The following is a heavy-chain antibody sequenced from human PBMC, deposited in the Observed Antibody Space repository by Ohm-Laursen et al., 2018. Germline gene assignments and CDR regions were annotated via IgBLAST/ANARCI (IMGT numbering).Heavy chain of an antibody. Sequence: SSVKVSCKASGGTFSSYAISWVRQAPGQGLEWMGGIIPIFGTANYAQKFQGRVTITADKSTSTAYMELSSLRSEDTAVYYCARGGYSYGYYYYYGMDVWGQGTTVTVSS. V-gene: IGHV1-69*06. CDR3: ARGGYSYGYYYYYGMDV. D-gene: IGHD5-18*01. CDR1: GGTFSSYA. J-gene: IGHJ6*02. CDR2: IIPIFGTA.